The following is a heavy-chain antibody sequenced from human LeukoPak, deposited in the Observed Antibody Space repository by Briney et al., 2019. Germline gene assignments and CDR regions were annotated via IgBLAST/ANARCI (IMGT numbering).Heavy chain of an antibody. D-gene: IGHD3-22*01. J-gene: IGHJ4*02. CDR2: INHSGST. Sequence: SEALSLTCAVYGGSFSGYYWSWIRQPPGKGLEWIGEINHSGSTNYNPSLKSRVTISLDTSKNQFSLKLSSVTAADTAVYYCARGSSSGYTYWGQGTLVTVSS. CDR1: GGSFSGYY. CDR3: ARGSSSGYTY. V-gene: IGHV4-34*01.